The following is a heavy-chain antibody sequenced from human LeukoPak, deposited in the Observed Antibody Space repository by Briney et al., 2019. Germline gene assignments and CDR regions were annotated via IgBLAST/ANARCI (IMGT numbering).Heavy chain of an antibody. J-gene: IGHJ4*02. Sequence: GSVKVSCKASGYTFTGYYMHWVRQAPGLGLEWMGWISPYNGNTNYAQKFQGRGTLTTDTSTSTAYMELRSLRSDDTAVYYCARGPHERSGYPDDWGQGTLVTVSS. CDR3: ARGPHERSGYPDD. CDR1: GYTFTGYY. D-gene: IGHD3-22*01. CDR2: ISPYNGNT. V-gene: IGHV1-18*04.